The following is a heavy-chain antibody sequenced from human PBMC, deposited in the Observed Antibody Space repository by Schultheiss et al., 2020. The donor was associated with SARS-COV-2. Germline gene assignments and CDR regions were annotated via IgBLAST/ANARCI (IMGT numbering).Heavy chain of an antibody. CDR1: GYTFTSYG. V-gene: IGHV1-18*01. J-gene: IGHJ6*03. D-gene: IGHD5-18*01. CDR2: ISAYNGNT. CDR3: ARGGYSYGWTYYYYYMDV. Sequence: ASVKVSCKASGYTFTSYGISWVRQAPGQGLEWMGWISAYNGNTKYSQKFQGRVTITRDTSASTAYMELSSLRSEDTAVYYCARGGYSYGWTYYYYYMDVWGKGTTVTVSS.